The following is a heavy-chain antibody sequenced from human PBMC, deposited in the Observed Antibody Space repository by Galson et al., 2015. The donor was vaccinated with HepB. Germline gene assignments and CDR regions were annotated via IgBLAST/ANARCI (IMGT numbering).Heavy chain of an antibody. CDR1: GGTFSSYA. CDR3: AVILDSSGYGYYFDY. J-gene: IGHJ4*02. CDR2: IIPIFGTA. V-gene: IGHV1-69*06. Sequence: SVKVSCKASGGTFSSYAISWVRQAPGQGLEWMGGIIPIFGTANYAQKFQGRVTITADKSTSTAYMELSSLRSEDTAVYYCAVILDSSGYGYYFDYWGQGTLVTVSS. D-gene: IGHD3-22*01.